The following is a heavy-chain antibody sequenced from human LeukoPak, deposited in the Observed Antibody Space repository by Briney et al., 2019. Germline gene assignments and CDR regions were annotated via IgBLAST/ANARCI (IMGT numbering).Heavy chain of an antibody. V-gene: IGHV3-64D*09. CDR3: VKDLRVIRGSGVDY. CDR1: GFTFSSYA. D-gene: IGHD7-27*01. Sequence: GGSLRLSCSASGFTFSSYAVHWVRQAPGKGLEYVSAISSNGGSTYYADSVKGRYTISRDNSKNTLYLQMSSLRAEDTAVYYCVKDLRVIRGSGVDYWGQGTLVTVSS. J-gene: IGHJ4*02. CDR2: ISSNGGST.